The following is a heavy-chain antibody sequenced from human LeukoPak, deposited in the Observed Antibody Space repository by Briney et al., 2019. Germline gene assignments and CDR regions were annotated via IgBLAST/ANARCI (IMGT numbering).Heavy chain of an antibody. Sequence: ASVTVSCKASGYTFTSYGISWVRQAPGQGLEWMGGIIPIFGTANYAQKFQGRVTITADESTSTAYMELSSLRSEDTAVYYCARDIGITGTTGYYYMDVWGKGTTVTISS. CDR3: ARDIGITGTTGYYYMDV. D-gene: IGHD1-20*01. J-gene: IGHJ6*03. CDR1: GYTFTSYG. V-gene: IGHV1-69*13. CDR2: IIPIFGTA.